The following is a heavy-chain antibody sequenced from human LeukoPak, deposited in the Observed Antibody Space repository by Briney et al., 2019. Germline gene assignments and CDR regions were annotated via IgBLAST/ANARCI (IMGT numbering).Heavy chain of an antibody. Sequence: ASVKVSCKVSGYTLTELSMHWVRQAPGKGLEWMGGFDPEDGETIYAQKFQGRVTMTEDTSTDTAYMELSSLRSEDTAVYYCATRSGCSGYDYGNWYFDLWGRGTLVTVSS. CDR3: ATRSGCSGYDYGNWYFDL. D-gene: IGHD5-12*01. V-gene: IGHV1-24*01. CDR1: GYTLTELS. J-gene: IGHJ2*01. CDR2: FDPEDGET.